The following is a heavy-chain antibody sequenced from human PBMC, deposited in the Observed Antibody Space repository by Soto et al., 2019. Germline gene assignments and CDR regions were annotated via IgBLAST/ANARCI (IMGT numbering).Heavy chain of an antibody. J-gene: IGHJ4*02. D-gene: IGHD5-18*01. CDR1: GDSINGNY. CDR3: ARNRGYSQGD. Sequence: QVQLQESGPGLVKPSGTLSLTCTVSGDSINGNYWSWVRQPPGKGPEWIGEIYDSGTTYYNTSLNSRATISLDKSKNQFSLNLNSVTAADTAVYYCARNRGYSQGDWGPGTLVTVSS. V-gene: IGHV4-4*02. CDR2: IYDSGTT.